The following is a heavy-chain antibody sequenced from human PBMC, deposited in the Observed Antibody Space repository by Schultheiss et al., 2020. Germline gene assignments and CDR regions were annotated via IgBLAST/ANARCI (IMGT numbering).Heavy chain of an antibody. V-gene: IGHV3-48*03. CDR1: GFTFSSFE. D-gene: IGHD1-26*01. Sequence: GESLKISCAASGFTFSSFEMIWVRQAPGKGLEWVSYIDGSGSTMYYADSVKGRFTISRDNSKNTLYLQMNSLRAEDTAVYYCAKDRVRWEPPDYWGQGTLVTVSS. J-gene: IGHJ4*02. CDR3: AKDRVRWEPPDY. CDR2: IDGSGSTM.